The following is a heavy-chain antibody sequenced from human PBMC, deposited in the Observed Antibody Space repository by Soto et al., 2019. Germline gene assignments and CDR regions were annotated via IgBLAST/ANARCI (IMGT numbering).Heavy chain of an antibody. CDR2: ISAYNGNT. D-gene: IGHD3-3*01. CDR1: GYTFTSYG. V-gene: IGHV1-18*01. CDR3: ASGITIFGVVPYYGMDV. Sequence: QVRLVQSGAEVKKPGASVKVSCQASGYTFTSYGISWVRQAPGQGLEWMGWISAYNGNTNYAQKLKGRVTMTRDTSTSTAYMELRSLTSDDTAVYYCASGITIFGVVPYYGMDVRGQGTTVTVSS. J-gene: IGHJ6*02.